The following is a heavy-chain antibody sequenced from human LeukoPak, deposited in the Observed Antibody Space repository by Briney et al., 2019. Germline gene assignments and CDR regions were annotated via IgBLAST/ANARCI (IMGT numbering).Heavy chain of an antibody. V-gene: IGHV3-23*01. CDR3: ARDWPSEWQQLPDYDAVDI. D-gene: IGHD6-13*01. CDR1: GFXFTSYW. J-gene: IGHJ3*02. Sequence: PGGSLRLSCAASGFXFTSYWISWVRQAPGKGLEWLSSISGSGGSTYDADSVKGRFTISRDNSKNTLDLQMNSLRADDTAVYYCARDWPSEWQQLPDYDAVDIWGQGTMVTVSS. CDR2: ISGSGGST.